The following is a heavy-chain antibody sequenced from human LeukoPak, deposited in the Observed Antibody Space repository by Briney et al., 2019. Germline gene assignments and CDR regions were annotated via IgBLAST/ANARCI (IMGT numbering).Heavy chain of an antibody. J-gene: IGHJ4*02. CDR3: ARGRHSSSSFDY. V-gene: IGHV4-34*01. D-gene: IGHD6-6*01. CDR1: GGSFSGYY. Sequence: SETLSLTCAVSGGSFSGYYWSLIRQPPGKGLEWIGEINHSGSTNYNPSLKSRVTISVDTSKNQFSLKLSSVTAADTAVYYCARGRHSSSSFDYWGQGTLVTVSS. CDR2: INHSGST.